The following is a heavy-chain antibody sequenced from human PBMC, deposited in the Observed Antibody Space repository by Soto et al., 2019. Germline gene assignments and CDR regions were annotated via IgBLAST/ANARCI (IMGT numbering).Heavy chain of an antibody. CDR3: ARGRRGYGTNGVCYSVDY. Sequence: QVQLVQSGAEVKKPGSSVKVSCKASGGTFSSYAISWVRQAPGQGLEWMGGFIPIFGTAHYAQKFQGRVTITADKATSTSYMELSSLRSEDTAVYYCARGRRGYGTNGVCYSVDYGGQGTLVTFSS. V-gene: IGHV1-69*06. CDR1: GGTFSSYA. J-gene: IGHJ4*02. D-gene: IGHD2-8*01. CDR2: FIPIFGTA.